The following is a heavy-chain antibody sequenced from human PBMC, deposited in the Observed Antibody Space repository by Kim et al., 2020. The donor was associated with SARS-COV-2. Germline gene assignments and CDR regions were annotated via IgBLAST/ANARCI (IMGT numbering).Heavy chain of an antibody. J-gene: IGHJ6*01. V-gene: IGHV1-69*13. D-gene: IGHD2-2*02. Sequence: SVKVSCKASGGTFSSYAISGVRQAPGQGLEWMGGIIPIFGTANNAQKFQGRLTITADESTSTAYMELSSLSSEDAAVYYLATKGYCSCTRCYIDLYYYY. CDR3: ATKGYCSCTRCYIDLYYYY. CDR1: GGTFSSYA. CDR2: IIPIFGTA.